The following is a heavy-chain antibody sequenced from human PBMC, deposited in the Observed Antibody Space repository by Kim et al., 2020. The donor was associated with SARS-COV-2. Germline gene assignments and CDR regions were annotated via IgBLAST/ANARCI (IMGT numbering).Heavy chain of an antibody. CDR2: IYYSGST. CDR3: ARVVTIFGVVTTSDY. CDR1: GGSISSGGYY. D-gene: IGHD3-3*01. V-gene: IGHV4-31*03. Sequence: SETLSLTCTVSGGSISSGGYYWSWIRQHPGKGLEWIGYIYYSGSTYYNPSLKSRVTISVDTSKNQFSLKLSSVTAAETAVYYCARVVTIFGVVTTSDYWGQGTLVTVSS. J-gene: IGHJ4*02.